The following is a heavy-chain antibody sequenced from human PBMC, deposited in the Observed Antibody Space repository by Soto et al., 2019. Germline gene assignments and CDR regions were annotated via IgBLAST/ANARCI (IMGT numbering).Heavy chain of an antibody. CDR3: AREGSYSAYNFAHGIQLWSFDF. D-gene: IGHD5-12*01. Sequence: NPSETLSLTCTFSCGSINTFYWSWVRQPAGRGLEWIGRIFSSGSTSFNPSLESRVAMSVDTSKNHFSLNLSSVTAADMAVYYCAREGSYSAYNFAHGIQLWSFDFWGQGALVTVSS. CDR1: CGSINTFY. J-gene: IGHJ4*02. V-gene: IGHV4-4*07. CDR2: IFSSGST.